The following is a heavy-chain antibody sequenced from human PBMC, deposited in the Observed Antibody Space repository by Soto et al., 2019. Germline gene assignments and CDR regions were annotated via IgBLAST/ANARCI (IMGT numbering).Heavy chain of an antibody. CDR2: IIPILGIA. D-gene: IGHD2-2*01. J-gene: IGHJ5*02. CDR1: GGTFSSYT. CDR3: AREELYGCGSCYVSVDP. V-gene: IGHV1-69*08. Sequence: QVQLVQSGAEVKKPGSSVKVSCKASGGTFSSYTISWVRQAPGQGLEWMGRIIPILGIANYAQKFQGRVTITEDKSTSTAYMELSSLRSEDTAVYYCAREELYGCGSCYVSVDPWGQGTLVTVSS.